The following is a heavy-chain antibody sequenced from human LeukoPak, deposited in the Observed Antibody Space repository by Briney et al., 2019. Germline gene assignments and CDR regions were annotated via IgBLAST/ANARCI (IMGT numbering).Heavy chain of an antibody. Sequence: PGGSLRLSCAASGFTFSSSGMNWVRQAPGKGLEWVSYISGSSTTIYYADSVKGRFTVSRDNAENSLYLQLNSLTAEDTAVYYCARDSAARPVDFWGQGTPVTVSS. D-gene: IGHD6-6*01. CDR2: ISGSSTTI. J-gene: IGHJ4*02. CDR3: ARDSAARPVDF. CDR1: GFTFSSSG. V-gene: IGHV3-48*01.